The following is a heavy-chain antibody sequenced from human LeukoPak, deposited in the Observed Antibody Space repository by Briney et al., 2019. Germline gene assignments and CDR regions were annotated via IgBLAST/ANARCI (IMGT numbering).Heavy chain of an antibody. D-gene: IGHD7-27*01. CDR3: AKVTGTPNY. V-gene: IGHV3-23*01. J-gene: IGHJ4*02. Sequence: GGSLRLSCAASGFTFTNYAMSWVRQAPGKGLEWVSAISGSGGSTYYGDSVKGRFTISRDNSKNTLYLQMHSLRAEDTAVYYCAKVTGTPNYWGQGTLVTVSS. CDR2: ISGSGGST. CDR1: GFTFTNYA.